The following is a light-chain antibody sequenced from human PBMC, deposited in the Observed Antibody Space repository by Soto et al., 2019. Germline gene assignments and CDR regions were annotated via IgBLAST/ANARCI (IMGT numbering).Light chain of an antibody. CDR3: QHYGTSLYT. V-gene: IGKV3-11*01. CDR2: DAS. CDR1: QSVGRS. J-gene: IGKJ2*01. Sequence: EIVLTQSPATLSLSPGERATLSCWASQSVGRSLAWYQQKPGQAPRLLINDASNRATGIPARFGGSGSGTDFTLTISSLEPEDFAVYYCQHYGTSLYTFGQGTKLEIK.